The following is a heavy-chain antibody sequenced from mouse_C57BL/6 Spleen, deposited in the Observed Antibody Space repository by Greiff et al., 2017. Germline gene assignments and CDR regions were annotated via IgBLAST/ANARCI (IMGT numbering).Heavy chain of an antibody. CDR3: ARPLPVYAMDY. V-gene: IGHV1-43*01. Sequence: EVKLMESGPELVKPGASVKISCKASGYSFTGYYMHWVKQSSEKSLEWIGEINPSTGGTSYNQKFKGKATLTVDKSSSTAYMQLKSLTSEDSAVYYCARPLPVYAMDYWGQGTSVTVSS. CDR2: INPSTGGT. D-gene: IGHD5-5*01. CDR1: GYSFTGYY. J-gene: IGHJ4*01.